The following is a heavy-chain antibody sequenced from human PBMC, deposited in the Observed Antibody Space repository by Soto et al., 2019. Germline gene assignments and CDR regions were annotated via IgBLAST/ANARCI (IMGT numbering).Heavy chain of an antibody. CDR3: TTAYGSGSYYKEPFDY. J-gene: IGHJ4*02. CDR1: GFTFSNAW. CDR2: IKSKTDGGTT. V-gene: IGHV3-15*01. D-gene: IGHD3-10*01. Sequence: EVQLVESGGGLVKPGGSLRLSCAASGFTFSNAWMSWVRQAPGKGLEWVGRIKSKTDGGTTDYAAPVKGRFTISRDDSKNTLYLQMNGLKTEDTAVYYCTTAYGSGSYYKEPFDYWGQGTLVTVSS.